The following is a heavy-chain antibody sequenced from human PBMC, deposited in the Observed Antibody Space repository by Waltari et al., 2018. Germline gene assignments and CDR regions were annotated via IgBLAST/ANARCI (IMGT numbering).Heavy chain of an antibody. Sequence: EVQLVESGGGLVQPGRSLRLSCPASGFTFGDYAMNWYRQAPGKGLEWVGFIRTKAYGGTTEYAASVKGRFTISRDDSKSIAYLQMNSLKTEDTAVYYCSRGKYSSGWYGRYWGQGTLVTVSS. J-gene: IGHJ4*02. V-gene: IGHV3-49*03. D-gene: IGHD6-19*01. CDR2: IRTKAYGGTT. CDR1: GFTFGDYA. CDR3: SRGKYSSGWYGRY.